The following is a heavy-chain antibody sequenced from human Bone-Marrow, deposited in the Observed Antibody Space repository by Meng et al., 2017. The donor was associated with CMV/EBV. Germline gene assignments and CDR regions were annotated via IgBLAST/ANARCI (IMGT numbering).Heavy chain of an antibody. J-gene: IGHJ4*02. V-gene: IGHV1-2*02. CDR1: GYTFTGYY. CDR2: INPNSGGT. CDR3: ARYPRNIAVDPRFDY. D-gene: IGHD6-19*01. Sequence: ASVKVSCKASGYTFTGYYMHWVRQAPGQGLEWMGWINPNSGGTNYAQKFQGRVTMTRDTSISTAYMELGRLRSDDTAVYYCARYPRNIAVDPRFDYWGQGTLVPVSS.